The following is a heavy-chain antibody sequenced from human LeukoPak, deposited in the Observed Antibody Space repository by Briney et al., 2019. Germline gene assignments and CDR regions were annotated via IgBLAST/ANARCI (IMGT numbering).Heavy chain of an antibody. D-gene: IGHD3-10*01. V-gene: IGHV3-23*01. CDR3: AKGGVNFDY. CDR1: GFTFSSYG. CDR2: ISISGGNT. J-gene: IGHJ4*02. Sequence: PGGSLRLSCAASGFTFSSYGMHWVRQAPGKGLEWVSTISISGGNTYYADSVKGRFTISRDNSNNTLYLQMNSLRAEDTAVYYCAKGGVNFDYRGQGTLVTVSS.